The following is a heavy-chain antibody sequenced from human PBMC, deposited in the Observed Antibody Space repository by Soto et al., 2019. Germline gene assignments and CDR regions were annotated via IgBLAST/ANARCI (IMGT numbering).Heavy chain of an antibody. V-gene: IGHV5-51*01. CDR3: ARRGVGGVRYLDWYLDY. J-gene: IGHJ4*02. CDR2: IYPGDTDT. CDR1: GYSFTSYW. Sequence: GESLKISCKGSGYSFTSYWIGWVRQMPGKGLEWMGIIYPGDTDTRYSPSFQGQVTISADKSISTAYLQWSSLKASDTAMYYCARRGVGGVRYLDWYLDYWGQGPLVTVS. D-gene: IGHD3-9*01.